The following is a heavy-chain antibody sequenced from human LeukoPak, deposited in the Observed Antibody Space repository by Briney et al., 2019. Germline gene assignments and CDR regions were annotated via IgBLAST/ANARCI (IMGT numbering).Heavy chain of an antibody. J-gene: IGHJ6*03. CDR1: GCTFTDYY. Sequence: VKVSCKVSGCTFTDYYMHWVQQAPGKGLEWMGLVDPEDGETIYAEKFQGRVTITADTSTDTAYMELSSLRSEDTAVYYCATGPNYYYDSSGQPQALYMDVWGKGTTVTVSS. CDR2: VDPEDGET. D-gene: IGHD3-22*01. CDR3: ATGPNYYYDSSGQPQALYMDV. V-gene: IGHV1-69-2*01.